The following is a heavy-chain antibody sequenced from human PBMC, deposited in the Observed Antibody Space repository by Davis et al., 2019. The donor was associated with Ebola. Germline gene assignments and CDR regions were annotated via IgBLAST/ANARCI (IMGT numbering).Heavy chain of an antibody. CDR2: ISYDGSNK. CDR1: GFTFSNAW. V-gene: IGHV3-30-3*01. D-gene: IGHD7-27*01. CDR3: ARELVLGYYGMDV. J-gene: IGHJ6*02. Sequence: GESLKISCAASGFTFSNAWMSWVRQAPGKGLEWVAVISYDGSNKYYADSVKGRFTISRDNSKNTLYLQMNSLRAEDTAVYYCARELVLGYYGMDVWGQGTTVTVSS.